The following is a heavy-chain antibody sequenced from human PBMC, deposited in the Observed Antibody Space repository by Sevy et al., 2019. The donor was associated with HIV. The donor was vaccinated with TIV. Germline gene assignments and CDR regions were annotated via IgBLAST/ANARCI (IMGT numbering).Heavy chain of an antibody. V-gene: IGHV1-2*06. J-gene: IGHJ1*01. CDR3: AKFWTYCGGDGYGEYLQY. Sequence: ASVKVSCKTSGYTFTDYYMHWVRQAPGQGLEWMGRINPNSVVTNYAQKFQGRSTMTKDTSINVANMELNRLTSDDTAVYYCAKFWTYCGGDGYGEYLQYWGQGTLVTVSS. CDR2: INPNSVVT. CDR1: GYTFTDYY. D-gene: IGHD2-21*02.